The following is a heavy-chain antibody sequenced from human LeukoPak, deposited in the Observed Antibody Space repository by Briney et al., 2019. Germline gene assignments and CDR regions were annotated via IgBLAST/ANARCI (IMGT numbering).Heavy chain of an antibody. V-gene: IGHV4-38-2*01. CDR2: IYHSGST. D-gene: IGHD3-10*01. Sequence: PSETLSLTCVVSGYSISNNYYWGWIRQPPGKGLEWIGSIYHSGSTYYNPSLKSRVTISIDTSKNQFSLKLSSVTAADTAVYYCARVFFIIKPDHYYYMDVWGKGTTVTVSS. CDR3: ARVFFIIKPDHYYYMDV. CDR1: GYSISNNYY. J-gene: IGHJ6*03.